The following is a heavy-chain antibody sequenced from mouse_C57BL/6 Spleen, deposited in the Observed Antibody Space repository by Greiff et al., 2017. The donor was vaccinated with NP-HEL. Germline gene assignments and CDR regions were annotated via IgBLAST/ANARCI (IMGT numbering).Heavy chain of an antibody. CDR2: IRNKANGYTT. D-gene: IGHD2-1*01. J-gene: IGHJ2*01. V-gene: IGHV7-3*01. CDR1: GFTFTDYY. Sequence: EVKLMESGGGLVQPGGSLSLSCAASGFTFTDYYMSWVRQPPGKALEWLGFIRNKANGYTTEYSASVKGRFTISRDNSQSILYLQMNALRAEDSATYYCARSRYGNYFDYWGQGTTLTVSS. CDR3: ARSRYGNYFDY.